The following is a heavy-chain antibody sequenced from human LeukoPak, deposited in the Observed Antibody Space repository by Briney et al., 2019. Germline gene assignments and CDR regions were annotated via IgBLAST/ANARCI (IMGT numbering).Heavy chain of an antibody. Sequence: GGSLRLSCVASGSTFSSYSINWVRQAPGKGLEWVSYISSSSSYIYYADSVKGRFTISRDNAKNSLFLQMNSLRAEDTAVYYCVRDESLYCTNGVCYGAYMDVWGKGTTVTVSS. J-gene: IGHJ6*03. CDR2: ISSSSSYI. D-gene: IGHD2-8*01. V-gene: IGHV3-21*01. CDR1: GSTFSSYS. CDR3: VRDESLYCTNGVCYGAYMDV.